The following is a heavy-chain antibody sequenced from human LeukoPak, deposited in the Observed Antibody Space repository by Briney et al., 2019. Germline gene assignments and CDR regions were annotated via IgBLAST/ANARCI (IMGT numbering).Heavy chain of an antibody. CDR3: AGHGGLLWFGEAGWFDY. CDR1: GGSISSSNW. Sequence: PSETLSLTCAVSGGSISSSNWWSWVRQPPGKGLEGIGEIYHSGNTNYNPSLKSRVTISVDKSKNQFSLKLSSVTAADTAVYYCAGHGGLLWFGEAGWFDYWGQGTLVTVSS. J-gene: IGHJ4*02. D-gene: IGHD3-10*01. CDR2: IYHSGNT. V-gene: IGHV4-4*02.